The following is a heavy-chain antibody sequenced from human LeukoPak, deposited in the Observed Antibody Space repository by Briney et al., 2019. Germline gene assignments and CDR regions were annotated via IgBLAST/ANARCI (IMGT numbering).Heavy chain of an antibody. CDR2: ISYRGST. J-gene: IGHJ5*02. V-gene: IGHV4-59*01. CDR1: GGSIADYY. CDR3: ARVYGDYSREQFWLDP. Sequence: SETLSLTCTVSGGSIADYYWSWIRQFPGKGLEWIGYISYRGSTSYNPSLNSRVSISLDTSKNQLSLRLNSVTAADTAVYYCARVYGDYSREQFWLDPWGQGTLVTVSS. D-gene: IGHD4-17*01.